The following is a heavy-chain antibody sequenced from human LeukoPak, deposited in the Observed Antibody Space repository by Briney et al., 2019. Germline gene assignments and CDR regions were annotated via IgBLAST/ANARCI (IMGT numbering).Heavy chain of an antibody. CDR3: AKDWRAAAATYNWFDP. Sequence: GGSLRLSCAASGFTFSSYWMSWVRQAPGKGLEWVANIKQDGSEKYYVDSVKGRFTISRDNSKNTLYLQMNSLRAEDTAVYYCAKDWRAAAATYNWFDPWGQGTLVTVSS. CDR2: IKQDGSEK. V-gene: IGHV3-7*03. J-gene: IGHJ5*02. CDR1: GFTFSSYW. D-gene: IGHD6-13*01.